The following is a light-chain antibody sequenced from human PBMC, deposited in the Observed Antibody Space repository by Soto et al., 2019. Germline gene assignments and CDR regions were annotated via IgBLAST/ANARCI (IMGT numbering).Light chain of an antibody. Sequence: EIVLTQSPATLSVSPGDTATLSCRASQSVRRNLAWYQQKPGQAPRLLIFGASTRATGVPARFSGSGSGTEFALTISTLQSEDLAIYYCQQYENWYTFGQGTKLEIK. CDR2: GAS. CDR1: QSVRRN. J-gene: IGKJ2*01. CDR3: QQYENWYT. V-gene: IGKV3-15*01.